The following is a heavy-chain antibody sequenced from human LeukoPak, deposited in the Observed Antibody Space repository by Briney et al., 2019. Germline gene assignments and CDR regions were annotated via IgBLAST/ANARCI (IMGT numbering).Heavy chain of an antibody. CDR3: AKARGLIGGAFDI. J-gene: IGHJ3*02. V-gene: IGHV3-7*03. CDR2: INPDGTEK. CDR1: GLTFSSSW. D-gene: IGHD3-22*01. Sequence: GGSLRLSCAVSGLTFSSSWMSWVRQAPGEGLKWVASINPDGTEKYYVDSVKGRFTISRDNSKNSLYLQMNSLRTEDTALYYCAKARGLIGGAFDIWGQGTMVTVSS.